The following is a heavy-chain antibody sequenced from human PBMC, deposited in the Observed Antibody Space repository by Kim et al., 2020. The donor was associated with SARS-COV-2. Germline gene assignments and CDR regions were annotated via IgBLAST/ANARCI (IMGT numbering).Heavy chain of an antibody. CDR3: ARRAHGLLPYYYYGMDV. J-gene: IGHJ6*02. V-gene: IGHV5-51*01. Sequence: GESLKISCKGSGYSFTSYWIGWVRQMPGKGLEWMGIIYPGDSDTRYSPSFQGQVTISADKSISTAYLQWSSLKASDTAMYYCARRAHGLLPYYYYGMDVWGQGTTVTVSS. D-gene: IGHD2-15*01. CDR1: GYSFTSYW. CDR2: IYPGDSDT.